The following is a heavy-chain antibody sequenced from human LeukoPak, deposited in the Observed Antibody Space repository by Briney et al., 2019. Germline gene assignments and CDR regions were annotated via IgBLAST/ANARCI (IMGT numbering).Heavy chain of an antibody. CDR1: GGSISSSSYY. CDR2: IYYSGST. J-gene: IGHJ6*03. CDR3: ARRSDYMDV. Sequence: PSETLSLTCTVSGGSISSSSYYWGWIRQPPGKGLEWIGSIYYSGSTYYNPSLKSRVTISVDTSKNQFSLKLSSVTAADTAVYYCARRSDYMDVWGKGTTVTVSS. V-gene: IGHV4-39*01.